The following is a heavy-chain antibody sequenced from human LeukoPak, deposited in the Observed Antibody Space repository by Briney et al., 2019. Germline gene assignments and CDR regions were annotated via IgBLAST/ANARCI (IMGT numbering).Heavy chain of an antibody. Sequence: ASVKVSCKASGYTFTSYGISWVRQAPGQGLEWMGWISAYNGNTSYAQKLQGRVTMTTDTSTSTAYMELRSLRSDDTAVYYCARDLPYSSPRIYNWFDPWGQGTLVTVSS. CDR1: GYTFTSYG. CDR2: ISAYNGNT. CDR3: ARDLPYSSPRIYNWFDP. V-gene: IGHV1-18*01. J-gene: IGHJ5*02. D-gene: IGHD6-19*01.